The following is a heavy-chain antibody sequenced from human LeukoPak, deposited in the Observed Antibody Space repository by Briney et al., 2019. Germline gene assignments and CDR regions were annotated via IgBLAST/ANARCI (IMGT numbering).Heavy chain of an antibody. Sequence: SETLSLTCAVYGGSFSDYYWTWIRQRPGKGLEWIGEINHSGSPNNNPSLKSRVNISFDTSKNQFSLKLTSVTAADTAVYYCGSRRTAMFGVIKGPIDYWGQGTLVTVSS. D-gene: IGHD3-3*01. CDR1: GGSFSDYY. J-gene: IGHJ4*02. CDR2: INHSGSP. V-gene: IGHV4-34*01. CDR3: GSRRTAMFGVIKGPIDY.